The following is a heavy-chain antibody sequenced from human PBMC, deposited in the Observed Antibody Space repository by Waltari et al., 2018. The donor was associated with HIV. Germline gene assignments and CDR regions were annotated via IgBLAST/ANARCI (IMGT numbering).Heavy chain of an antibody. CDR1: GGSFSNYW. CDR2: INHSGTT. D-gene: IGHD6-19*01. V-gene: IGHV4-34*02. J-gene: IGHJ4*02. CDR3: ARHGFVRGNSAWYFLY. Sequence: QVQLQQWGAGLLKPSETLSLTCAVYGGSFSNYWWTWIRQTPGKGLEWIGEINHSGTTDYNPSLRSRLTMSIDTSKNQFSLKLSSVTAADAGFYYCARHGFVRGNSAWYFLYWGQGTHVTVSS.